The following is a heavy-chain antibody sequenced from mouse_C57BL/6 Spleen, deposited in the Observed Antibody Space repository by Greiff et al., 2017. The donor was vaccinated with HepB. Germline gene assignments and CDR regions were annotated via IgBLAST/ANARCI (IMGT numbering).Heavy chain of an antibody. V-gene: IGHV5-4*01. J-gene: IGHJ3*01. Sequence: EVQVVESGGGLVKPGGSLKLSCAASGFTFSSYAMSWVRQTPEKRLEWVATISDGGSYTYYPDNVKGRFTISRDNAKNNLYLQMSHLKSEDTAMYYCARELLRFAYWGQGTLVTVSA. CDR3: ARELLRFAY. CDR2: ISDGGSYT. CDR1: GFTFSSYA. D-gene: IGHD1-1*01.